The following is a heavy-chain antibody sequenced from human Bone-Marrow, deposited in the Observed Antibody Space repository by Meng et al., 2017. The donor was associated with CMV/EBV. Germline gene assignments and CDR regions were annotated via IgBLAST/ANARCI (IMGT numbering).Heavy chain of an antibody. D-gene: IGHD2-2*01. Sequence: ASVKVSCKASGYTFTSYGISWVRQATGQGLEWMGWINPNSGDTHYVQKFQGRVTMTGDTSISTAYMELSRLRSDDTAVYYCARAFGCSSSTCYGYVFDNWGQGTMVTVSS. V-gene: IGHV1-2*02. CDR1: GYTFTSYG. CDR3: ARAFGCSSSTCYGYVFDN. CDR2: INPNSGDT. J-gene: IGHJ3*02.